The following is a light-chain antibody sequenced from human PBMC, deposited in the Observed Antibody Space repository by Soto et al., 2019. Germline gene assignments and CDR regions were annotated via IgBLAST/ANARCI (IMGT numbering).Light chain of an antibody. J-gene: IGLJ2*01. V-gene: IGLV1-51*01. Sequence: QSVLTQPPSVSAAPGQKVTISCSGSSSNIGNEYVSWYQHLPGTASKLVIYDNNKRPSGIPDRFSGSKSGTSATLDITGPQTGDEAEYYCATWDSSLRGVVFGGGTKLTVL. CDR2: DNN. CDR1: SSNIGNEY. CDR3: ATWDSSLRGVV.